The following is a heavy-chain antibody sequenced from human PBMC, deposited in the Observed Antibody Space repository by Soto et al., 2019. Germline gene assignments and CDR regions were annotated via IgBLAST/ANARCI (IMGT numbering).Heavy chain of an antibody. Sequence: PGGTLRLSCAASGFTVSGNYMSWVRQAPGKKLEKVSVIYSGGSTYYADSVKGRFTIYRDNSKNTLYPQMNSLRADDTALYYCARDCSGGSCYPHFDYWGQGTLVTVSS. D-gene: IGHD2-15*01. CDR2: IYSGGST. V-gene: IGHV3-66*01. J-gene: IGHJ4*02. CDR1: GFTVSGNY. CDR3: ARDCSGGSCYPHFDY.